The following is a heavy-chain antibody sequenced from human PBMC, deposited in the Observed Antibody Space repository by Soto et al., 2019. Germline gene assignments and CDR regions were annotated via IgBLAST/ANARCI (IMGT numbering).Heavy chain of an antibody. J-gene: IGHJ3*02. CDR1: GFTFSSYS. Sequence: EVQLVESGGGLVQPGGSLRLSCAASGFTFSSYSMNWVRQAPGKGLEWVSYISSSSSTIYYADSVKGRFTISRDNAKNSLYLQMNSLRDEDTAVYYCARDVHWGGDYRCPDAFDIWGQGTMVTVSS. D-gene: IGHD4-17*01. V-gene: IGHV3-48*02. CDR3: ARDVHWGGDYRCPDAFDI. CDR2: ISSSSSTI.